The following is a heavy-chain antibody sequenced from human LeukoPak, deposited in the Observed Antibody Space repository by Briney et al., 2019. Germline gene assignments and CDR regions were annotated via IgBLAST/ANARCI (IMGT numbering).Heavy chain of an antibody. CDR1: GGSISSSSHY. CDR3: ARGVLLRP. V-gene: IGHV4-39*07. CDR2: INHSGST. J-gene: IGHJ5*02. D-gene: IGHD3-10*01. Sequence: PSETLSLTCTVSGGSISSSSHYWGWIRQPPGKGLEWIGEINHSGSTNYNASLKSRVTISVDTSKNQFSLKLSSVTAADTAVYYCARGVLLRPWGQGTLVTVSS.